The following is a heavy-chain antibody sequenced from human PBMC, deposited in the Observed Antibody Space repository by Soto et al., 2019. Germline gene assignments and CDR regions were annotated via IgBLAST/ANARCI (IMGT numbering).Heavy chain of an antibody. J-gene: IGHJ3*02. CDR2: ISSSGSTK. Sequence: GGSLRLSCAASGFTFSDYYMSWIRQAPGKGLEWVSYISSSGSTKYYADSVKGRFTISRDNAKNSLYLQMNSLRAEDTAVYYCARVKECSTSSCYARDAFDIWGQGTMVTVSS. V-gene: IGHV3-11*01. D-gene: IGHD2-2*01. CDR1: GFTFSDYY. CDR3: ARVKECSTSSCYARDAFDI.